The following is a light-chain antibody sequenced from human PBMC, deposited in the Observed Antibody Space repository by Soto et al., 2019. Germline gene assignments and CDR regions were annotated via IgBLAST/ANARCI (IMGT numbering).Light chain of an antibody. J-gene: IGKJ5*01. CDR1: QSVSSN. Sequence: EIVMTQSAATLSVSPGERATLSCRASQSVSSNLAWYQQKPGQAPRLLIYGASTRATGIPARFSGSGSGTEFTLTISSLQSEDFAVYYCQQYNNWITFGQGTRLEI. V-gene: IGKV3-15*01. CDR3: QQYNNWIT. CDR2: GAS.